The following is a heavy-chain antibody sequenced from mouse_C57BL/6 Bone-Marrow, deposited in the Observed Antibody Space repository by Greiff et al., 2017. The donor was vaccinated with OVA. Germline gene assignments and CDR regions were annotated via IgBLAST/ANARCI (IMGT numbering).Heavy chain of an antibody. V-gene: IGHV1-55*01. CDR1: GYTFPSYW. CDR3: ARQATGDYWYFDV. J-gene: IGHJ1*03. CDR2: IYPGSGST. Sequence: VQLQQPGAELVKPGASVKMSCQASGYTFPSYWITWVKQRPGQGLEWIGDIYPGSGSTNYNEKFKSKATLTVDTSSSTAYMQLSSLTSEDSAVYYCARQATGDYWYFDVWGTGTTVTVSS. D-gene: IGHD3-2*02.